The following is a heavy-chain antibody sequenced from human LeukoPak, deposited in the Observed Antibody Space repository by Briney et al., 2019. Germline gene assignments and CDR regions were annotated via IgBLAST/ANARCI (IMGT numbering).Heavy chain of an antibody. CDR1: GFTFSTFA. D-gene: IGHD2-21*01. CDR3: ASMWPGFDY. J-gene: IGHJ4*02. CDR2: ISYDGSNQ. Sequence: GGSLRLSCAASGFTFSTFAMHWVRQAPGKGLEWVAVISYDGSNQYYADSVKGRFTMSRDNSKNTLYLQMNSLRPEDTAVYYCASMWPGFDYWGQGTLVTVSS. V-gene: IGHV3-30-3*01.